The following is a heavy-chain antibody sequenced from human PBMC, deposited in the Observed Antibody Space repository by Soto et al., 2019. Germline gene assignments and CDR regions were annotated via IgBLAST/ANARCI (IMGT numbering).Heavy chain of an antibody. CDR1: GYSFTSYW. CDR2: IEPSDSYT. D-gene: IGHD5-18*01. V-gene: IGHV5-10-1*01. CDR3: ARRGTAMPSYGMDV. Sequence: GESLKISCKGSGYSFTSYWISWVRQMPGKGLEWMGRIEPSDSYTNYSPSFQGHVTISADKSISTAYLQWSSLKASDTAMYYCARRGTAMPSYGMDVWGQGTTVTVSS. J-gene: IGHJ6*02.